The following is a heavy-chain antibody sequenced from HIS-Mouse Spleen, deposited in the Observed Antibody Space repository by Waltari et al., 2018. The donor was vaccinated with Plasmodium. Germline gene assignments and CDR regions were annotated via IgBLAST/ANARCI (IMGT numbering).Heavy chain of an antibody. D-gene: IGHD3-3*01. CDR1: GYSFTSYW. J-gene: IGHJ4*02. CDR3: ARHSPYYDFWSGYYRGYFDY. CDR2: IYPGDSDT. V-gene: IGHV5-51*01. Sequence: EVQLVQSGAEVKKPGESLKISCKGSGYSFTSYWIGWVRQMPGKGLEWMGIIYPGDSDTRYSPSFQGQVTSSADKSISTAYLQWSSLKASDTAMYYCARHSPYYDFWSGYYRGYFDYWGQGTLVTVSS.